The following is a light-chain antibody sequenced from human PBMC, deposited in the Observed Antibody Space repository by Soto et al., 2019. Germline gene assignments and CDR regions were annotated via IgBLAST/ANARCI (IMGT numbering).Light chain of an antibody. CDR3: MQGTHWT. CDR1: QSLVSSDGNTY. Sequence: DVVMTQSPLSLPVTLGQPASISCRSSQSLVSSDGNTYLNWFQQRPGQSPRRLIYKVSNRDSGVPDRFSGSGSGTDFTLKISRVEAEDVGVYYCMQGTHWTFGQGTKVEIK. CDR2: KVS. V-gene: IGKV2-30*01. J-gene: IGKJ1*01.